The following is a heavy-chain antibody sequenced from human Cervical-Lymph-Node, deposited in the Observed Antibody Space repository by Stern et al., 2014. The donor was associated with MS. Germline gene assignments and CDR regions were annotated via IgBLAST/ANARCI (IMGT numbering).Heavy chain of an antibody. CDR1: GGSISSSSYY. J-gene: IGHJ6*02. CDR2: IYYRGST. CDR3: ARRAVDVVANYGLDA. V-gene: IGHV4-39*01. Sequence: VQLQESGPGLVKPSETLSLTCTVSGGSISSSSYYWVWVRQPPGKGLEWIGQIYYRGSTYYNPSLKSRVTISVDTSKNQFSLKLNSATASDTALYYCARRAVDVVANYGLDAWGQGTTVIVSS. D-gene: IGHD2-15*01.